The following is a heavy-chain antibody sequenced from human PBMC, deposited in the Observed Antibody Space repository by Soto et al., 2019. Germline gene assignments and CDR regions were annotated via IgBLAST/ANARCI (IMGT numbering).Heavy chain of an antibody. CDR3: ARVDYDSSGYTYYFDY. V-gene: IGHV1-69*02. CDR1: GGTFSSYT. J-gene: IGHJ4*02. Sequence: QVQLVQSGAEVKKPGSSVKVSCKASGGTFSSYTISWVRQAPGQGHEWMGRIIPILGIANYAQKFQGRVTITADKSTSTAYMELSSLRSEDTAVYYCARVDYDSSGYTYYFDYWGQGTLVTVSS. CDR2: IIPILGIA. D-gene: IGHD3-22*01.